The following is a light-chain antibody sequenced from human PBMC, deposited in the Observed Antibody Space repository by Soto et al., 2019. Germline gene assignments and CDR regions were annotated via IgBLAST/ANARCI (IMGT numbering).Light chain of an antibody. CDR1: SSDVGGYTY. J-gene: IGLJ1*01. CDR3: SSYTSSSTLYV. CDR2: EVN. V-gene: IGLV2-14*01. Sequence: QSALTQPASVSGSPRQSITISCTGASSDVGGYTYVSWYQQHPGKAPKLMIYEVNNRPSGVSNRFSGSKPGNTASLTISGLQAEDEADYYCSSYTSSSTLYVFGTGTKVT.